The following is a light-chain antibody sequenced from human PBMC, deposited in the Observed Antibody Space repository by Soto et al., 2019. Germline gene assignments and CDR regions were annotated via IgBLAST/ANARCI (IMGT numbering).Light chain of an antibody. J-gene: IGLJ1*01. CDR1: SSNIGSNT. CDR3: AAWDYSLNGHDV. V-gene: IGLV1-44*01. Sequence: QSVLTQPPSASGTPGQRVTISCSGSSSNIGSNTVNWYQQLPGTAPTLLIYSNNQRPSGVPDRCSCSKTGTSASLAISGLQSEDEADYSCAAWDYSLNGHDVFGTGTKLTVL. CDR2: SNN.